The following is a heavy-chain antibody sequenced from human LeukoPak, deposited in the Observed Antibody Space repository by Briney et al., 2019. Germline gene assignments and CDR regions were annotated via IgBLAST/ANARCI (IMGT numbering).Heavy chain of an antibody. J-gene: IGHJ4*02. Sequence: PGGSLRLSCAASGFTLSNAYMGWVRQIPGKGLEWVGRIKSKTDGGTTDFDAPVKGRFSISRDDSKNTLNLQMNSLKTEDTGVYYCTTDRGITVRPLFDSWGQGTLVTVSS. CDR2: IKSKTDGGTT. V-gene: IGHV3-15*01. D-gene: IGHD6-19*01. CDR1: GFTLSNAY. CDR3: TTDRGITVRPLFDS.